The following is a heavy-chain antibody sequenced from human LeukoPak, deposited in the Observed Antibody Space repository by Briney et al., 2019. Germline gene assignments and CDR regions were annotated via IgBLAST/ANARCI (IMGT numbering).Heavy chain of an antibody. V-gene: IGHV4-39*07. CDR3: ARDQGDSSGYYFP. Sequence: SETLSLTCTVSGGSISSSSYYWGWIRQPPGKGLEWIGSIYYSGSTYYNPSLKSRVTISVDTSKNQFSLKLSSVTAADTAVYYCARDQGDSSGYYFPWGQGTLVTVSS. CDR2: IYYSGST. D-gene: IGHD3-22*01. CDR1: GGSISSSSYY. J-gene: IGHJ5*02.